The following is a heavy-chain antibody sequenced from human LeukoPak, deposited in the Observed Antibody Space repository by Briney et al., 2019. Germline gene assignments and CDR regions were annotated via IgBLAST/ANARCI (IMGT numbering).Heavy chain of an antibody. CDR1: GFTFSSYE. V-gene: IGHV3-48*03. D-gene: IGHD2-21*02. Sequence: GGSLRLSCAASGFTFSSYEMNWVRQAPGKGLEWVSYISSSGSTIYYADSVKGRFTISRDNAKNSLYLQMNSLRAEDTAVYYCARDLVVVTPHDAFDIWGQGTMVTVSS. CDR3: ARDLVVVTPHDAFDI. J-gene: IGHJ3*02. CDR2: ISSSGSTI.